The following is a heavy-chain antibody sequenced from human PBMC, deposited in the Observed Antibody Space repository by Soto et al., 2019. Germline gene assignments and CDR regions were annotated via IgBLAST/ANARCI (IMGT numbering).Heavy chain of an antibody. V-gene: IGHV1-2*04. CDR2: INPNSGGT. CDR1: GYTFTGYY. D-gene: IGHD6-6*01. Sequence: ASVKVSCKASGYTFTGYYMHWVRQAPGQGLEWMGWINPNSGGTNYAQKFQGWVTMTRDTSISTAYMELSRLRSDDTAVYYCARDLSSSSYNWFDPWGQGTLVTVSS. J-gene: IGHJ5*02. CDR3: ARDLSSSSYNWFDP.